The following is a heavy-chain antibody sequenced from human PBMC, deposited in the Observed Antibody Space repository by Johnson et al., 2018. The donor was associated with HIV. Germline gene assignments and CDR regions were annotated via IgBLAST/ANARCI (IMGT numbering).Heavy chain of an antibody. CDR3: ASKSLGIRAFDI. V-gene: IGHV3-30*02. CDR2: IRYDGSNK. CDR1: GFTFSSYG. Sequence: QVQLVESGGGVVQPGGSLRLSCAASGFTFSSYGMHWVRQAPGKGLEGVAFIRYDGSNKYYADSVKGRFTISRDNSKNTLYLQMNSLRAEDTAVYYCASKSLGIRAFDIWGQGTMVTVSS. J-gene: IGHJ3*02. D-gene: IGHD7-27*01.